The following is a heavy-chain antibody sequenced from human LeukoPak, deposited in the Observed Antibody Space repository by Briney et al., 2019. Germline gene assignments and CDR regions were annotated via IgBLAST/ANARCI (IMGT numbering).Heavy chain of an antibody. Sequence: GGSLRLSCAASGFTFSSYEMNWVRQAPGKGLEWVSYISATGNTIFYADSVKGRFTVSRDNAKNSLYLQMNSLRAEDTAVYYCASNDYGDYGGAFDIWGQGTMVTVSS. CDR2: ISATGNTI. CDR1: GFTFSSYE. V-gene: IGHV3-48*03. D-gene: IGHD4-17*01. CDR3: ASNDYGDYGGAFDI. J-gene: IGHJ3*02.